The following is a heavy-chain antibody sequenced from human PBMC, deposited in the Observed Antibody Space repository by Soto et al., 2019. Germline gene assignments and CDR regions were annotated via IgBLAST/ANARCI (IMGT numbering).Heavy chain of an antibody. CDR1: RFTFSGYW. CDR2: IKEDGSEK. Sequence: EVQLVESGGDLVQPGGSLRLSCADSRFTFSGYWMYWVRQAPGKGLEWVANIKEDGSEKNYVGSVRGRFTISRDNAKNSLYLQMNRLRAEDTAVYYCARGARIWGQGTMVTVS. J-gene: IGHJ3*02. CDR3: ARGARI. V-gene: IGHV3-7*01.